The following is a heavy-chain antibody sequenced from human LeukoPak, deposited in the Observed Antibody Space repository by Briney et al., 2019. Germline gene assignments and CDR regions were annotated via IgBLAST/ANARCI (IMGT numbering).Heavy chain of an antibody. V-gene: IGHV4-59*12. CDR3: ARGDDSSGYSTFDI. CDR1: GXSISSYYY. D-gene: IGHD3-22*01. Sequence: PSETLSLTCTVSGXSISSYYYWSWIRQPPGKGLAWIGYIYYSGSTNYNPSLKSRVTISVDTSKNQFSLKLSSVTAADTAVYYCARGDDSSGYSTFDIWGQGTMVTVSS. CDR2: IYYSGST. J-gene: IGHJ3*02.